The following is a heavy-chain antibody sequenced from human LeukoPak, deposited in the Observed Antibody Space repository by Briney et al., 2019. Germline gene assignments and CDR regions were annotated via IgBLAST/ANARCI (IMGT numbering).Heavy chain of an antibody. J-gene: IGHJ4*02. CDR3: VKDWRDESNCGGDCLQY. D-gene: IGHD2-21*02. CDR2: ISDSGGGT. V-gene: IGHV3-23*01. Sequence: GGSLRLSCVASGFTFSAYSMTWVRQAPGKGLEWVSSISDSGGGTYYADSVRGRFTISRDNSKNTLYLHMNSLRAEDTAVYYCVKDWRDESNCGGDCLQYWGQGTLVTVSS. CDR1: GFTFSAYS.